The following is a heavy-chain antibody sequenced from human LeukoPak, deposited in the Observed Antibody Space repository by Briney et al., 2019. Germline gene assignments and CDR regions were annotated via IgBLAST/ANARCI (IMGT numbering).Heavy chain of an antibody. D-gene: IGHD3-9*01. J-gene: IGHJ4*02. Sequence: ASVKVSCKASGGTFSSYAISWVRQAPGQGLEWMGRIIPIPGIANYAQKFQGRVTITADKSTSTAYMELSSLRSEDTAVYYCARDPPILTGYYAYWGQGTLVTVSS. CDR2: IIPIPGIA. CDR3: ARDPPILTGYYAY. V-gene: IGHV1-69*04. CDR1: GGTFSSYA.